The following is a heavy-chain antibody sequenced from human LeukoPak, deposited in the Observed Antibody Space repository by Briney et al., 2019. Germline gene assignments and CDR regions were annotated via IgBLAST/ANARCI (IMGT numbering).Heavy chain of an antibody. CDR2: INHSGST. J-gene: IGHJ4*02. CDR3: ARGRQTYYYDSSGNGPFDY. V-gene: IGHV4-34*01. Sequence: SETLSLTCAVYGGSFSGYYWSWIRQPPGKGLEWIGEINHSGSTNYNPSLKSRVTISVDTSKNQFSLKLSSVTAADTAVYYCARGRQTYYYDSSGNGPFDYWGQGALVTVSS. D-gene: IGHD3-22*01. CDR1: GGSFSGYY.